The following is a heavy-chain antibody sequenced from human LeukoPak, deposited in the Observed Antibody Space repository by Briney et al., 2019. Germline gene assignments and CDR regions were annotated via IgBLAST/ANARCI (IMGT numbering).Heavy chain of an antibody. CDR1: GGSFSGYY. CDR2: INHSGST. J-gene: IGHJ6*03. CDR3: ARIMTTVTVRSYYYYYYMDV. Sequence: SETLSLTCAVYGGSFSGYYWSWIRQPPGKGLEWIGEINHSGSTNYNPSLKSRVTISVDTSKNQFSLKLSSVTAADTAVYYCARIMTTVTVRSYYYYYYMDVWGKGTTVTISS. V-gene: IGHV4-34*01. D-gene: IGHD4-11*01.